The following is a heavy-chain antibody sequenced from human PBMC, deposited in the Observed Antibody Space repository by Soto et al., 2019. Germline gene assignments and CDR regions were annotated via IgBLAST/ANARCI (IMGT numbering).Heavy chain of an antibody. D-gene: IGHD3-10*01. V-gene: IGHV4-61*01. Sequence: QVQLQESGPGLVKPSETLSLTCTVSGDSVNSGTYYWSWIRQPPGKALEWIGYFYYGGTTNYNPSLKSRVTISVDTSKNQYSLRLYSVTAGDTAVYYCATGRYYYGSEYWGQGSLVTVSS. J-gene: IGHJ4*02. CDR1: GDSVNSGTYY. CDR2: FYYGGTT. CDR3: ATGRYYYGSEY.